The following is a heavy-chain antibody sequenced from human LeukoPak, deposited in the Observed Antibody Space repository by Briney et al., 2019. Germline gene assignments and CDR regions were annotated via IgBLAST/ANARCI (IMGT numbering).Heavy chain of an antibody. CDR3: ARYSSSWWGGHYFDY. D-gene: IGHD6-13*01. J-gene: IGHJ4*02. V-gene: IGHV3-23*01. CDR1: GFTFSSYA. Sequence: GRSLRLSCAASGFTFSSYAMSWVRQAPGKGLEWVSAISGSGGSTYYADSVKGRFTISRDNSKNTLYLQMNSLRAEDTAVYYCARYSSSWWGGHYFDYWGQGTLVTVSS. CDR2: ISGSGGST.